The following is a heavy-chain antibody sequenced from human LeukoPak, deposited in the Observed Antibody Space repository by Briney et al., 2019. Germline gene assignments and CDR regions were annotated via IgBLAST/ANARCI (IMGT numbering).Heavy chain of an antibody. CDR1: GFTFSSYW. Sequence: PGGSLRLSCAASGFTFSSYWMHWVRQAPGKGLVWVSRINSDGSSTSYADSVKGRFTISRDNAKNALYLQMNSLRTEDTAMYYCTSQKGYNNNYWGQGTLVTVSS. D-gene: IGHD1-14*01. CDR2: INSDGSST. V-gene: IGHV3-74*01. CDR3: TSQKGYNNNY. J-gene: IGHJ4*02.